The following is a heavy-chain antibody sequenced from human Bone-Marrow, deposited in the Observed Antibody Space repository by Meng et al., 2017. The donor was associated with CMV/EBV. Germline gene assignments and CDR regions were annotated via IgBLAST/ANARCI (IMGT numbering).Heavy chain of an antibody. Sequence: SETLSLTCTVSGGSISSYYWSWIRQPPGKGLEWIGYIYYSGSTNYNPSLKSRVTISVDTSKNQFSLKLSSVTAADTAVYYCASSGGSSWYVGTHYYYGMDVWGQGTTVTVSS. CDR1: GGSISSYY. CDR2: IYYSGST. V-gene: IGHV4-59*01. CDR3: ASSGGSSWYVGTHYYYGMDV. J-gene: IGHJ6*02. D-gene: IGHD6-13*01.